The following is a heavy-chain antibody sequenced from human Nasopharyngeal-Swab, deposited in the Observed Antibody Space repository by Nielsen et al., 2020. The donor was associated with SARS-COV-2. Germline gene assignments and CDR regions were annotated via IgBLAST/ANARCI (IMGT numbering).Heavy chain of an antibody. J-gene: IGHJ3*02. V-gene: IGHV3-30*04. CDR3: AREGPYSGTNVFDI. CDR1: GFTFSGYA. D-gene: IGHD5-12*01. CDR2: ISYDGSNK. Sequence: GGSLRLSCAASGFTFSGYAMHWVRQAPGKGLEWVAVISYDGSNKYYADSVKGRFTISRDNSKNTLYLQMNSLRAEDTAVYYCAREGPYSGTNVFDIWGQGTMVTVSS.